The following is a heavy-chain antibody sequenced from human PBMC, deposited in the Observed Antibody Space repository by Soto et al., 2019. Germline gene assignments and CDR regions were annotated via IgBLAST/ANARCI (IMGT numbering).Heavy chain of an antibody. CDR2: IYYSGST. CDR3: ARDSATYYDFWSGLYYGMDV. Sequence: SETLSLTCTVSGGSISSGDYYWSWIRQPPGKGLEWIGYIYYSGSTYYNPSLKSRVTISVDTSKNQFSLKLSPVTAADTAVYYCARDSATYYDFWSGLYYGMDVWGQGTTVTVSS. CDR1: GGSISSGDYY. V-gene: IGHV4-30-4*08. J-gene: IGHJ6*02. D-gene: IGHD3-3*01.